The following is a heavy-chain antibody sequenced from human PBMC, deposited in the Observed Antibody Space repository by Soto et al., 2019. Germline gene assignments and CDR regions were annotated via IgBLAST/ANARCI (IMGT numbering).Heavy chain of an antibody. CDR2: ISYDGSNK. D-gene: IGHD3-22*01. J-gene: IGHJ6*01. Sequence: QVQLVESGGGVVQPGRSLRLSCAASGFTFSSYAMHWVRQAPGKGLEWVAVISYDGSNKYYADSVKGRFTISRDNSKNTLYLQMNSLRAEDTAVYYCARVGSSGYSYYYYGMDVW. V-gene: IGHV3-30-3*01. CDR3: ARVGSSGYSYYYYGMDV. CDR1: GFTFSSYA.